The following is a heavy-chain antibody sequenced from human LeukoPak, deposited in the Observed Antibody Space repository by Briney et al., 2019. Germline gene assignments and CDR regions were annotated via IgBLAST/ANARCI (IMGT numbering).Heavy chain of an antibody. CDR1: GGSISSGSYY. CDR2: IYTSGST. J-gene: IGHJ4*02. V-gene: IGHV4-61*02. CDR3: ARERITMVRGVIHPNLFDY. Sequence: SETLSLTCTVSGGSISSGSYYWSWIRQPAGKGLEWIGRIYTSGSTNYNPSLKSRVTISVDKSKNQFSLKLSSVTAADTAVYYCARERITMVRGVIHPNLFDYWGQGTLVTVSS. D-gene: IGHD3-10*01.